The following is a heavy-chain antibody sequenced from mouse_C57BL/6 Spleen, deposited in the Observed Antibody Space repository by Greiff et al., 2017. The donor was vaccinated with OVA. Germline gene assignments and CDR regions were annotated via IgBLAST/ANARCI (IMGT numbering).Heavy chain of an antibody. Sequence: EVKLVESEGGLVQPGSSMKLSCTASGFTFSDYYMAWVRQVPEKGLEWVANINYDGSSTYYLDSLKSRFIISRDNAKNIIYLQMSSLKSEDTATYYCARGSGGYFDYWGQGTTLTVSS. J-gene: IGHJ2*01. CDR3: ARGSGGYFDY. V-gene: IGHV5-16*01. CDR2: INYDGSST. D-gene: IGHD3-1*01. CDR1: GFTFSDYY.